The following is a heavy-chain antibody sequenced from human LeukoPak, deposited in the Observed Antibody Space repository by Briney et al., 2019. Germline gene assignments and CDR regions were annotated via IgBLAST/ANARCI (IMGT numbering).Heavy chain of an antibody. Sequence: SETLSLTCTVSGYSISSGYYWSWIRQPAGKGLEWIGRIYTSGSTNYNPSLKSRVTMSVDTSKNQFSLKLSSVTAADTAVYYCARDLSTYYYDSSGSNWFDPWGQGTLVTVSS. V-gene: IGHV4-4*07. CDR3: ARDLSTYYYDSSGSNWFDP. CDR2: IYTSGST. J-gene: IGHJ5*02. D-gene: IGHD3-22*01. CDR1: GYSISSGYY.